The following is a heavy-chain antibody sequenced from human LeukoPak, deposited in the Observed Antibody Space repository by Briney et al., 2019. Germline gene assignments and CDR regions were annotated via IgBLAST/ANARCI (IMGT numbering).Heavy chain of an antibody. D-gene: IGHD6-13*01. V-gene: IGHV4-59*01. Sequence: SETLSLICTVSGGPISSYYWSWIRQPPGKGLEWIGYIYYSGSTNYNPSLKSRVTISVDTSKNQFSLKLSSVTAVDTAVYYCARAYSPLIPFDYWGQGTLVTVSS. CDR2: IYYSGST. CDR1: GGPISSYY. CDR3: ARAYSPLIPFDY. J-gene: IGHJ4*02.